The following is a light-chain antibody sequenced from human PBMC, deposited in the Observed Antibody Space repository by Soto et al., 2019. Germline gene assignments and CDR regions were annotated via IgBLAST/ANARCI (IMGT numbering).Light chain of an antibody. CDR1: QSISSW. CDR2: KAS. CDR3: QQYNDNWT. V-gene: IGKV1-5*03. J-gene: IGKJ1*01. Sequence: DIQMTQSPSTLSASVGDRVTINCRASQSISSWLAWYQQKPGTAPKLLIYKASTLQTGVPSRFSGSGSGTEFTLTISSLQPDDFATYYCQQYNDNWTFGQGTKV.